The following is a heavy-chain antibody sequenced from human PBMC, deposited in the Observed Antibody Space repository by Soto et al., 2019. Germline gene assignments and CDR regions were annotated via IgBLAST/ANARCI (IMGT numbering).Heavy chain of an antibody. CDR1: GFTFSHYG. CDR2: IWYDASRE. Sequence: QVQLVESGGGVVQPGRSVRLSCAASGFTFSHYGFHWVRQAPGKELEWVAPIWYDASREYYAVSVKGRFTISRDDSKSTMSLQMTGLGVEDAFVYYCTRDTRIFGSYSFDVWGRGTAVAVSS. J-gene: IGHJ6*02. CDR3: TRDTRIFGSYSFDV. V-gene: IGHV3-33*01. D-gene: IGHD2-15*01.